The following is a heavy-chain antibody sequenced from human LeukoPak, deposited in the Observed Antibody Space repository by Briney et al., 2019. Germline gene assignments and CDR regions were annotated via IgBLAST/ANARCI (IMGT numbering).Heavy chain of an antibody. CDR1: GYTFTGYY. D-gene: IGHD4-17*01. V-gene: IGHV1-2*02. CDR3: LPESEVYGDYLD. Sequence: GASVKASCKASGYTFTGYYMHWVRQAPGQGLEWMGWINPNSGGTNYAQKFQGRVTMTRDTSISTAYMELSRLRSDDTAVYYCLPESEVYGDYLDWGQGTLVTVSS. J-gene: IGHJ4*02. CDR2: INPNSGGT.